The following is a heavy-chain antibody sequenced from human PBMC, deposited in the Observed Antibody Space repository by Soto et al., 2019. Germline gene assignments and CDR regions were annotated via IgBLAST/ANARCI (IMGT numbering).Heavy chain of an antibody. J-gene: IGHJ5*02. CDR3: AGGSWVRGGGDWFDP. D-gene: IGHD3-10*01. Sequence: ASVKVSCKASGYTFTSYGISWVRQAPGQGLEWMGWISAYNGNTNYAQKLQGRVTMTTDTSTSTAYMELRSLRSDGTAVYYCAGGSWVRGGGDWFDPWGQGTLVTVSS. CDR1: GYTFTSYG. V-gene: IGHV1-18*01. CDR2: ISAYNGNT.